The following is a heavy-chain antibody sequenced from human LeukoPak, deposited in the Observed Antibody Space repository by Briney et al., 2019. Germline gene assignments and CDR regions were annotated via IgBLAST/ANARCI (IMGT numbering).Heavy chain of an antibody. V-gene: IGHV1-24*01. J-gene: IGHJ2*01. CDR1: GYTLTELS. D-gene: IGHD2-15*01. Sequence: ASVKVSCKVSGYTLTELSMHWVRQAPGKGLEWMGGFDPEDGETIYAQKFQGRVTMTEDTSTDTAYKELSSLRSEDTAVYYCATERRYCSGGSCRLYWYFDLWGRGTLVTVSS. CDR3: ATERRYCSGGSCRLYWYFDL. CDR2: FDPEDGET.